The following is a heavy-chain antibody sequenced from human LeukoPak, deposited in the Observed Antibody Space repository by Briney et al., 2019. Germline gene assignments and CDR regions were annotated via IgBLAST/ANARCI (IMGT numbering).Heavy chain of an antibody. CDR1: GASISSSYY. Sequence: SETLSLTCTVSGASISSSYYWGWIRQSPGKGLEWIASIYFRGGTYYNPSLKSRVTISVDATKNVCSLKLTSVAAAETAVYYCVRHIGMGSPLYDWGQGTLVTVSA. V-gene: IGHV4-39*01. CDR2: IYFRGGT. J-gene: IGHJ4*02. CDR3: VRHIGMGSPLYD. D-gene: IGHD1-26*01.